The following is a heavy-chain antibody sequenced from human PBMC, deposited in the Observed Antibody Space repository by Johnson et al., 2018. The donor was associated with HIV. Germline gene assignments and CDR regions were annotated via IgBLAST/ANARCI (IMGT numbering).Heavy chain of an antibody. V-gene: IGHV3-20*04. CDR2: ISWNGATP. J-gene: IGHJ3*01. Sequence: VQLVESGGGVVQPGRSLRLSCAASGFTFDDYGMSWVRQAPGKGLAWVSGISWNGATPRSADSVKGRFTISRDNAKNSLYLQMNSLRAEDTAVYYCAKAHGFGEFMIAFDVWGQGTMVTVSS. CDR1: GFTFDDYG. D-gene: IGHD3-10*01. CDR3: AKAHGFGEFMIAFDV.